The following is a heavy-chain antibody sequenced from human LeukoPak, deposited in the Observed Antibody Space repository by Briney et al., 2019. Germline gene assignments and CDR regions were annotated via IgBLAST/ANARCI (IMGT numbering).Heavy chain of an antibody. J-gene: IGHJ5*02. CDR2: IFSSAST. V-gene: IGHV4-31*03. D-gene: IGHD2-2*02. CDR1: GGSISSGGYY. Sequence: PSQTLSLTCTVSGGSISSGGYYWSWIRQHPGKGLEWLGSIFSSASTIYNPSLKSRVIISVDTTKNQFSLKLSSVTAADTAVYYCARASDIVVVPAAIRGPNCFDPWGQGTLVTVSS. CDR3: ARASDIVVVPAAIRGPNCFDP.